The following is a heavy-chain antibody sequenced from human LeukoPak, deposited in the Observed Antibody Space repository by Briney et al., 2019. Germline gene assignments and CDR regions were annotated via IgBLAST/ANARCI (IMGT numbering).Heavy chain of an antibody. J-gene: IGHJ4*02. CDR2: INPNSGGT. CDR1: GYTFTSYG. V-gene: IGHV1-2*06. D-gene: IGHD3-3*01. CDR3: ARVGQVPYYDFWSGSDFDY. Sequence: ASVKVSCKASGYTFTSYGISWVRQAPGQGLEWMGRINPNSGGTNYAQKFQGRVTMTRDTSISTAYMELSRLRSDDTAVYYCARVGQVPYYDFWSGSDFDYWGQGTLVTVSS.